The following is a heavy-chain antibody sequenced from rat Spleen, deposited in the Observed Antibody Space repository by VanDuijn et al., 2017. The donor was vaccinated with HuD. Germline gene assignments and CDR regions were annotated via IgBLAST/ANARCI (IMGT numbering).Heavy chain of an antibody. CDR3: TRMRHYFDY. J-gene: IGHJ2*01. CDR1: GFTFNNYW. CDR2: SINTGGST. V-gene: IGHV5-31*01. Sequence: EVQLVESGGGLVQPGRSLKLSCVASGFTFNNYWMTWIRQAPGKGLEWVASSINTGGSTYYADSVKGRFTISRDNAKSTLYLQMNSLRSEDTATYYCTRMRHYFDYWGQGVMVTVSS.